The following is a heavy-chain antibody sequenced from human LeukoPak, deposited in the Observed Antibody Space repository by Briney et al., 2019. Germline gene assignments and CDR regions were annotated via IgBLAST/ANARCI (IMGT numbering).Heavy chain of an antibody. D-gene: IGHD1-7*01. CDR1: GFTFNSYW. CDR2: IKQDGCEK. V-gene: IGHV3-7*01. CDR3: ARTGTTMDY. J-gene: IGHJ4*02. Sequence: GGSLRLSCAASGFTFNSYWMSWVRQAPGKGLEWVAKIKQDGCEKYYVDSVKGRFTISRDNAKNSLYLQMNSLRAEDTAVYYCARTGTTMDYWGQGTLVTVSS.